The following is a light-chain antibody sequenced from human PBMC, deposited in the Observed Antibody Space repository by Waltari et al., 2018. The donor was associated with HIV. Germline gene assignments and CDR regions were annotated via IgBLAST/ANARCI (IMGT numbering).Light chain of an antibody. Sequence: DVVLSQSPLSLPVTPGQPASPSCTSSQSLVYSDGNTYLSWFQQRPGQSPRRLIYKVSNRDSGVPDRFSGSGSDTDFTLKISRVEAEDVGVYYCMQGTHWPSYTFGQGTKLEIK. J-gene: IGKJ2*01. CDR1: QSLVYSDGNTY. V-gene: IGKV2-30*01. CDR2: KVS. CDR3: MQGTHWPSYT.